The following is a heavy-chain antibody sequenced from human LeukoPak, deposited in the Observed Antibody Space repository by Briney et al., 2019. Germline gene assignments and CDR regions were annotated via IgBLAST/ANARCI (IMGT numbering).Heavy chain of an antibody. CDR1: GFTFSSYV. Sequence: GGSLRLSCAASGFTFSSYVMSWVRQAPGKGLEWVSAISGSGGSTYYADSVKGRFTISRDNSKNTLYLQMNSLRAEDTAVYYCAKDGTIFGVVIASYYYYGMDVWGQGTTVTVSS. J-gene: IGHJ6*02. V-gene: IGHV3-23*01. CDR3: AKDGTIFGVVIASYYYYGMDV. D-gene: IGHD3-3*01. CDR2: ISGSGGST.